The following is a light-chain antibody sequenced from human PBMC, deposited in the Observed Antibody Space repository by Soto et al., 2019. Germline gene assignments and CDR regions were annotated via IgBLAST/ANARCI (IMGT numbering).Light chain of an antibody. V-gene: IGKV3-11*01. CDR1: QSISSS. Sequence: EIVLTQSPATLSFSPGERGTLSCRASQSISSSLAWYQQKPGQAPRLLIYDASNRATGIPARFSGSGSGTDFPLTISSLEPEDFAVYYCQQRFSWPRTFGQGTKVEIK. CDR3: QQRFSWPRT. CDR2: DAS. J-gene: IGKJ1*01.